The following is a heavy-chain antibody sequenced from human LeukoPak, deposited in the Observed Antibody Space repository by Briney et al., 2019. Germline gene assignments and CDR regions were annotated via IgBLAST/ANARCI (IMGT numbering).Heavy chain of an antibody. CDR2: IIPIFGTP. Sequence: SVTVSCKASGGTFSNFAFSSVRQAPGQGLEWMGGIIPIFGTPNYAQRFQRRVTITADQSTSTVYMELSSLRSEDTAVYYCARGEWELHYYHYYYMDVWGKGTTVTVSS. CDR3: ARGEWELHYYHYYYMDV. V-gene: IGHV1-69*01. CDR1: GGTFSNFA. J-gene: IGHJ6*03. D-gene: IGHD1-26*01.